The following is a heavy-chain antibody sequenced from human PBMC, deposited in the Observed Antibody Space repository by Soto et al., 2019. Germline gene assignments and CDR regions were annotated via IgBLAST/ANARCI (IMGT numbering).Heavy chain of an antibody. CDR1: GGSFSGYY. D-gene: IGHD2-21*02. J-gene: IGHJ6*02. V-gene: IGHV4-34*01. Sequence: QVQLQQWGAGLLKPSETLSLTCAVYGGSFSGYYWSWIRQPPGKGLEWIGEINHSGSTNYNPSLKSRVTISVDTSKNQFSLKLSSVTAADTAVYYCARGRLAYCGGDCFLTYYYYYYGMDVWGQGTTVTVSS. CDR2: INHSGST. CDR3: ARGRLAYCGGDCFLTYYYYYYGMDV.